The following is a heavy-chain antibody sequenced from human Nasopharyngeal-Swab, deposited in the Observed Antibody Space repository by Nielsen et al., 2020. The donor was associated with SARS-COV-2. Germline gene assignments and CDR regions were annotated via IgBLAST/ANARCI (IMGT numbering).Heavy chain of an antibody. CDR3: ASTNYYDNTAYHHGGDF. V-gene: IGHV1-24*01. Sequence: ASVKVSCKVSGSSLTELSMHWVRQLPGKGLEWMGVFDSEQGETIYAQKFRGRVSMTEDTYTDTASMELSSLTSDDTAVYYCASTNYYDNTAYHHGGDFWGQGTLVTVSS. D-gene: IGHD3-22*01. CDR2: FDSEQGET. J-gene: IGHJ4*02. CDR1: GSSLTELS.